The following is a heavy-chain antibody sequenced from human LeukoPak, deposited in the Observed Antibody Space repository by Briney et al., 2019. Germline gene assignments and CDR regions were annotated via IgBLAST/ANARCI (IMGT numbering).Heavy chain of an antibody. CDR1: GGSISSGSYY. CDR2: IYTSGST. V-gene: IGHV4-61*02. CDR3: ARVGYCSSTSCPSWGMDV. D-gene: IGHD2-2*01. J-gene: IGHJ6*02. Sequence: SQTLSLTCTVSGGSISSGSYYWSWIRQPAGKGLEWIGRIYTSGSTNYNPSLKSRVTISVDTSKNQFSLKLSSVTAADTAVYYCARVGYCSSTSCPSWGMDVWGQGTTVTVSS.